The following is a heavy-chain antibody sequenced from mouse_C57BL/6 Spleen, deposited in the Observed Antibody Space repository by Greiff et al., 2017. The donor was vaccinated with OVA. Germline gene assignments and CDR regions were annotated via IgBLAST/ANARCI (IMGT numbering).Heavy chain of an antibody. CDR3: ARDRPYAMDY. Sequence: QVQLQQPGAELVRPGSSVKLSCKASGYTFTSYWMHWVKQRPIQGLEWIGNIDPSDSDTHYNQKFKVKATLTVDKYSSTADMQLSSLTSEDSAVYYCARDRPYAMDYWGQGTSVTVSS. CDR1: GYTFTSYW. J-gene: IGHJ4*01. CDR2: IDPSDSDT. V-gene: IGHV1-52*01.